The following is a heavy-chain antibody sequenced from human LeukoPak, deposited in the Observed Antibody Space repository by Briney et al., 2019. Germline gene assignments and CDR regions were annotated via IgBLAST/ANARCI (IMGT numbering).Heavy chain of an antibody. J-gene: IGHJ4*02. CDR2: ISSSSSYI. D-gene: IGHD6-13*01. V-gene: IGHV3-21*01. CDR1: GFTFSSYS. CDR3: ARDFSSSWYLYFDY. Sequence: PGGSLRLSCAASGFTFSSYSRNWVRQAPGKGLEWVSSISSSSSYIYYADSVKGRFTISRDNAKNSLYLQMNSLRAEDTAVYYCARDFSSSWYLYFDYWGQGTLVTVSS.